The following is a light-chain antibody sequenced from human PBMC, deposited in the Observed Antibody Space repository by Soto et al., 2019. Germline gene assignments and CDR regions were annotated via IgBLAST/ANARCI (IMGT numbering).Light chain of an antibody. CDR3: QQYVRSLWT. J-gene: IGKJ1*01. V-gene: IGKV3-20*01. CDR1: QSVSSNY. CDR2: GAS. Sequence: EIVLTQSPGILSLPPGERATLSCRASQSVSSNYLAWYQQKPGQAPRLLIYGASSRATGIPDRFSGSGSGTDFSLTIRRLEPEDFAVYYCQQYVRSLWTFGQGTKVEIK.